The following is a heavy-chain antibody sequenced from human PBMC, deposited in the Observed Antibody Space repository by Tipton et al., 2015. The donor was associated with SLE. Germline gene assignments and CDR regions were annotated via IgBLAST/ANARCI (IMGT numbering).Heavy chain of an antibody. CDR2: IYPGDSDT. CDR1: GYSFISYW. J-gene: IGHJ6*03. D-gene: IGHD5-12*01. Sequence: QLVQSGPEVKKPGESLKISCKGSGYSFISYWIGWVRQMPGKGLEWMGIIYPGDSDTRYSPSFQGQVTISADKSISTAYLQWSSLKASDTAMYYCARSVWWLPPDYCYYMDVWGKWTTVTVSS. CDR3: ARSVWWLPPDYCYYMDV. V-gene: IGHV5-51*03.